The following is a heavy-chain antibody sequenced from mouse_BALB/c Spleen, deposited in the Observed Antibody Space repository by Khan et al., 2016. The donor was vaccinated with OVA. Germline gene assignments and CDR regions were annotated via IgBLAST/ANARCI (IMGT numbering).Heavy chain of an antibody. CDR3: ARRGQEGDFDY. Sequence: QVRLQQSGAELAKPGASVKMSCKASGYTFINYWIHWIKQKPGQGLEWIGYINPITGYTEYNQNFKDKATLTADISSSTAYMQLSSLTSEDSAVYYCARRGQEGDFDYWGQGTTLTVSS. V-gene: IGHV1-7*01. CDR1: GYTFINYW. CDR2: INPITGYT. J-gene: IGHJ2*01.